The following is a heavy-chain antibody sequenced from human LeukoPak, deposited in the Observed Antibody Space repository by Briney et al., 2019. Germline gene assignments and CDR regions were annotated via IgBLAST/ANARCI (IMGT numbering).Heavy chain of an antibody. D-gene: IGHD6-13*01. CDR3: ARLVPRWNAFDI. V-gene: IGHV4-61*05. CDR2: IYYSGST. Sequence: SETLSLTCTVSGGSISSSSYYWGWIRQPPGKGLEWIGYIYYSGSTNYNPSLKSRVTISVDTSKNQFSLKLSPVTAADTAVYYCARLVPRWNAFDIWGQGTMVTVSS. CDR1: GGSISSSSYY. J-gene: IGHJ3*02.